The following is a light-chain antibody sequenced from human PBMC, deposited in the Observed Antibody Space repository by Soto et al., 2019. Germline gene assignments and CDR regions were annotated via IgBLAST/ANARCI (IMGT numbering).Light chain of an antibody. CDR1: NTDVGGYNY. CDR2: KVT. J-gene: IGLJ2*01. V-gene: IGLV2-8*01. CDR3: SSYTTSVTRVV. Sequence: QSALTQPPSASGSPGQSVTISCTGSNTDVGGYNYVSWYQQYPGKAPKVMIYKVTKRPSGVPARFSGSRSGNTASLTVSGLQAEDEADYYCSSYTTSVTRVVFGGGTKVTVL.